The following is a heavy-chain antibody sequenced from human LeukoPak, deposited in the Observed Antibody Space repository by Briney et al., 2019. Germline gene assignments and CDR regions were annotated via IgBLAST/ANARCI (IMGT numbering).Heavy chain of an antibody. V-gene: IGHV1-2*02. CDR2: INPNSGGT. J-gene: IGHJ4*02. D-gene: IGHD2-15*01. CDR3: ARAGGYCGRISCPYYFDY. Sequence: ASVKVSCKASGYTFTGYYMHWVRQAPGQGLEWMGWINPNSGGTNYAQKFQGRVTMTRDTSISTAYMELSRLRSDDTAVYYCARAGGYCGRISCPYYFDYWGQGSLVAVSS. CDR1: GYTFTGYY.